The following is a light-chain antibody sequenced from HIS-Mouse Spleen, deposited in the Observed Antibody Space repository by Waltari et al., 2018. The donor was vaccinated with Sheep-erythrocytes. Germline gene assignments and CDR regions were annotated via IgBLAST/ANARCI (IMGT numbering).Light chain of an antibody. Sequence: SYELTQPSSVSVSPGQTARITCPGDVLANKYARMFQQKPGQAPVLVIYKDSERPSGIPERFSGSSSGTTVTLTISGAQVEDEADYYCYSTDSSGNHRVFGTGTKVTVL. V-gene: IGLV3-27*01. CDR3: YSTDSSGNHRV. CDR2: KDS. J-gene: IGLJ1*01. CDR1: VLANKY.